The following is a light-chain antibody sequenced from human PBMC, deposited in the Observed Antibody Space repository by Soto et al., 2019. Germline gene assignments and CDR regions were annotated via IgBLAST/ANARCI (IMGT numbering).Light chain of an antibody. V-gene: IGKV3-20*01. CDR1: QSVSNNY. CDR3: QQYGSLGT. Sequence: IVWTQSPGQISLSTGARATLSCRASQSVSNNYLAWYQQKPGQAPRLLIYGASNRATGIPDRFSGSGSGTDFTLTISRLEPDDFAVYYSQQYGSLGTSGQGTKVDI. J-gene: IGKJ1*01. CDR2: GAS.